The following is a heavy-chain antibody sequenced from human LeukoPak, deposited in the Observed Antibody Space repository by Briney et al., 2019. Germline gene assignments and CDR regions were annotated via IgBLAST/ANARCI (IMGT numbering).Heavy chain of an antibody. V-gene: IGHV3-30*03. J-gene: IGHJ3*01. CDR2: ISYDGSNK. Sequence: GRSLRLSCAASGFTFSSYGMHWVRQAPGKGLEWVAVISYDGSNKYYADSVKGRFTISRDNSKNTLYLQMNSLRAEDTAVYYCVRDSHSSYDSSPVWGQGTMVTVSS. D-gene: IGHD3-9*01. CDR3: VRDSHSSYDSSPV. CDR1: GFTFSSYG.